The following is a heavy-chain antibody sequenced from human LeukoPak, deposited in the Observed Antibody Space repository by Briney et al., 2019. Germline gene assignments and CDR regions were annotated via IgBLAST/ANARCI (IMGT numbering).Heavy chain of an antibody. J-gene: IGHJ4*02. CDR1: GFSFSTTW. D-gene: IGHD2-15*01. CDR2: IYSDSSRT. Sequence: GGSLRLSCAASGFSFSTTWMHWVRQAPGKGLEWVALIYSDSSRTTYADSVKGRFTISRDNAKNTVYLLMSSLRVEDTAVYFCTKDAGYASDYWGQGILVPVSS. CDR3: TKDAGYASDY. V-gene: IGHV3-74*01.